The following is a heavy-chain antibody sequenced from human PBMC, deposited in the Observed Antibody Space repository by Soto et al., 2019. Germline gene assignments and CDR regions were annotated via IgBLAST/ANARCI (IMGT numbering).Heavy chain of an antibody. Sequence: VGSLRLSCAASGFTFSSYWMHWVRQAPGKGLEWVSRIEGDGSSTTSADSVKGRFTVSRDDARNTLYLQMSSLRADDTAIYYCAREGLDTAGFFDVWGQGTMVTVSS. V-gene: IGHV3-74*01. D-gene: IGHD6-13*01. CDR1: GFTFSSYW. CDR3: AREGLDTAGFFDV. J-gene: IGHJ3*01. CDR2: IEGDGSST.